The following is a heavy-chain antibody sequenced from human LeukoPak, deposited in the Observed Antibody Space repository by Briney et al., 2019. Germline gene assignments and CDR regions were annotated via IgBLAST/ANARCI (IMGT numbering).Heavy chain of an antibody. D-gene: IGHD6-6*01. CDR2: IYTSGST. CDR3: ARDAPFVEYSSSSIYYYYMDV. CDR1: GGSISSYY. V-gene: IGHV4-4*07. J-gene: IGHJ6*03. Sequence: SGTLSLTCTVSGGSISSYYWSWIRQPAGKGLEWIGRIYTSGSTNYNLYLKSRVTISVDKSKNQFSLKLSSVTAADTAVYYCARDAPFVEYSSSSIYYYYMDVWGKGTTVTVS.